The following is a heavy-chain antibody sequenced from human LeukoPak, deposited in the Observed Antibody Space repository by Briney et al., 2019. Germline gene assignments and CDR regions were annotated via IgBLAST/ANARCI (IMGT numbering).Heavy chain of an antibody. J-gene: IGHJ5*02. Sequence: GGSLTLSCAASGLTFSSYAMSWVRQAAGEGLEWVAAISGSGGSTYYAGSVKGRFTIARDNYKNTLYLQMNSLRAEDTAVYYCAKDPAVSWFGELSRLNWFDPWGQGALVTVSS. CDR3: AKDPAVSWFGELSRLNWFDP. CDR1: GLTFSSYA. D-gene: IGHD3-10*01. CDR2: ISGSGGST. V-gene: IGHV3-23*01.